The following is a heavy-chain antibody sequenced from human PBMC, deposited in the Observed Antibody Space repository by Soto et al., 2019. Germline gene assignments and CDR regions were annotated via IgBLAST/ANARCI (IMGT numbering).Heavy chain of an antibody. CDR2: IDPSDSYT. J-gene: IGHJ6*02. CDR1: GYSFTSYW. CDR3: ARRPAEASLRQHGMDV. V-gene: IGHV5-10-1*01. Sequence: GESLKISCKGPGYSFTSYWISWVRQMPGKGLEWMGRIDPSDSYTNYSPSFQGHVTISADKSISTAYLQWSSLKASDTAMYYCARRPAEASLRQHGMDVWGQGNTVTVSS. D-gene: IGHD1-26*01.